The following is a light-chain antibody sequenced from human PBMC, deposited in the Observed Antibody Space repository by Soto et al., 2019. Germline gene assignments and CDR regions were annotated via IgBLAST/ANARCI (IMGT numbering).Light chain of an antibody. CDR3: QQSYSTPQT. Sequence: DIPMTQSPSSLSASVGDRVTITCRASQSISSYFNWYQQKPGQAPKLLIYAASSLQSGVPSRFSGSGSGTDVTLTISSLQPEDFATYYCQQSYSTPQTFGQGTKVEIK. CDR1: QSISSY. V-gene: IGKV1-39*01. J-gene: IGKJ1*01. CDR2: AAS.